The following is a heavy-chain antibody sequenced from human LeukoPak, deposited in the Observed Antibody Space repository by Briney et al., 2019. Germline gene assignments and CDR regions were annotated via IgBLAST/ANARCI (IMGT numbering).Heavy chain of an antibody. CDR2: IYSSGST. V-gene: IGHV4-4*07. CDR3: ARASYSGSYYY. J-gene: IGHJ4*02. D-gene: IGHD1-26*01. CDR1: GGSISSYY. Sequence: PSETLSLTCTISGGSISSYYWSWIRQPAGKGLEWIGRIYSSGSTNYNPSLKSRVTMSVDTSKNQFSLKLSSVTAADTAMYYCARASYSGSYYYWGQGTLVTVSS.